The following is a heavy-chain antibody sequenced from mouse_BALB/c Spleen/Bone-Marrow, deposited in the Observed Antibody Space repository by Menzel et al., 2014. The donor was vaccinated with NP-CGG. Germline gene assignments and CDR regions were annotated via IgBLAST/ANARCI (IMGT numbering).Heavy chain of an antibody. J-gene: IGHJ2*01. CDR2: INSNGGST. Sequence: EVKLVESGGGLVQPGGSLKLSCAASGFTFSSYGMSWVRQTPDKRLELVASINSNGGSTYYPDSVKGRFTISRDNAKKTLSLQMSSLKSEDTAVYYSARGNYGNYVDYFDYWGQGTTLTVSS. V-gene: IGHV5-6-3*01. D-gene: IGHD2-1*01. CDR3: ARGNYGNYVDYFDY. CDR1: GFTFSSYG.